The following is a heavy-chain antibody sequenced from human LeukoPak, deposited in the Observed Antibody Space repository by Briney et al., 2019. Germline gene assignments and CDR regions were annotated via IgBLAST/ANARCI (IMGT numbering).Heavy chain of an antibody. Sequence: ASVKVSCKASGYTFTSYDINWVRQATGQGLEWMGWTNPNSGNTGYAQKFQGRVTITRNTSISTAYMELSSLRSEDTAVYYCARGDRFGSYYYYMDVWGKGTTVTVSS. D-gene: IGHD3-16*01. J-gene: IGHJ6*03. CDR2: TNPNSGNT. CDR3: ARGDRFGSYYYYMDV. V-gene: IGHV1-8*03. CDR1: GYTFTSYD.